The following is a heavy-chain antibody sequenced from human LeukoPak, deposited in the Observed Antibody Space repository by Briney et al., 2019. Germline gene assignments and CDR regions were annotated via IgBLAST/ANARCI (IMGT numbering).Heavy chain of an antibody. CDR1: GFTFSSYS. V-gene: IGHV3-21*01. CDR3: ARGADGVSSNSRGWFDP. CDR2: ISTSSSYI. J-gene: IGHJ5*02. D-gene: IGHD2-15*01. Sequence: GGSLRLSCTASGFTFSSYSMNWVRQAPGKGLEWDSSISTSSSYIYYADSVKGRFTISRDNARNSLYLQMNTLRAEDTAVYSCARGADGVSSNSRGWFDPWGQGTLVTVSS.